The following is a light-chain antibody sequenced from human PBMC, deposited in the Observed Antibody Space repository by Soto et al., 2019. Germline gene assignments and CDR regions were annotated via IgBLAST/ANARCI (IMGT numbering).Light chain of an antibody. CDR3: SSYTYSSNPYV. Sequence: QSALTQPASVSGSPGQSITISCTGTSSDVGGYNYVSWYQQHPGKAPKLMIYEVSNRPSGVSNRFSGSKFGNTASLTISGLQAEDEADYYCSSYTYSSNPYVFGTGTKLTVL. J-gene: IGLJ1*01. V-gene: IGLV2-14*01. CDR1: SSDVGGYNY. CDR2: EVS.